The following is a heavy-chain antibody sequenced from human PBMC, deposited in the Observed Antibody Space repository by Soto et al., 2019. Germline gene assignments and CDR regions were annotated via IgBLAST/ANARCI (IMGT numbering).Heavy chain of an antibody. V-gene: IGHV1-18*01. CDR2: ISAYNGNT. D-gene: IGHD6-19*01. Sequence: ASVKVSFKASGGTFTSYGISWVRQAPGQGLEWMGWISAYNGNTNYAQKLQGRVTMTTDTSTSTAYMELRSLRSDDTAVYYCARDGRRIAVAGDNWFDPWGQGTLVTVSS. CDR3: ARDGRRIAVAGDNWFDP. J-gene: IGHJ5*02. CDR1: GGTFTSYG.